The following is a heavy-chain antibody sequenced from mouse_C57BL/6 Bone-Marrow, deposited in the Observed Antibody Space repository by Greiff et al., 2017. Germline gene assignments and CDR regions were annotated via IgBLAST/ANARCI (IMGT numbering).Heavy chain of an antibody. Sequence: VQLKQSGAELARPGASVKLSCKASGYTFTSYGISWVKQRPGQGLEWIGGIYPRSGNTYYNEKFKGKATLTADKSSSTAYLVLRSLTSEDSAVYFCARRYYGSPYWYFDVWGTGTTVTVSS. D-gene: IGHD1-1*01. J-gene: IGHJ1*03. CDR2: IYPRSGNT. CDR1: GYTFTSYG. V-gene: IGHV1-81*01. CDR3: ARRYYGSPYWYFDV.